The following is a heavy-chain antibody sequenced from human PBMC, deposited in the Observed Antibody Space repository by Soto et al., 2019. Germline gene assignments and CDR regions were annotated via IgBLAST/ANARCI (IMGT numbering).Heavy chain of an antibody. D-gene: IGHD3-10*01. Sequence: PGGSLRLSCAASGFTFSSYAMHWVRQAPGKGLEWVAVISYDGSNKYYADSVKGRFTISRDNSKNTPYLQMNSLRAEDTALYFCVRSGDYRSGSYWYFFDYWGQGA. CDR2: ISYDGSNK. V-gene: IGHV3-30-3*01. CDR3: VRSGDYRSGSYWYFFDY. CDR1: GFTFSSYA. J-gene: IGHJ4*02.